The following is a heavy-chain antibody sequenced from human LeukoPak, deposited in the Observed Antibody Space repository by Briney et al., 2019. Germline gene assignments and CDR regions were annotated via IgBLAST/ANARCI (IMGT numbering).Heavy chain of an antibody. J-gene: IGHJ4*02. Sequence: GESLKISCKGSGYSFTSYWIDWVRQMPGKGLEWMGIIYPGDSDTRYSPSFQGQVTISADKSISTAYLQWSSLKASDTAMYYCARQRSGQWLVQGGLDYWGQGTLVTVSS. D-gene: IGHD6-19*01. V-gene: IGHV5-51*01. CDR1: GYSFTSYW. CDR3: ARQRSGQWLVQGGLDY. CDR2: IYPGDSDT.